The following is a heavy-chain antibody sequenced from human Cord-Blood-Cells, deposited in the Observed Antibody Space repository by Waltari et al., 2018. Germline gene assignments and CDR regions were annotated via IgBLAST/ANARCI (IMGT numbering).Heavy chain of an antibody. CDR1: GYTFTGYY. CDR3: ARGGSSSYYFDY. CDR2: INPNSGGT. J-gene: IGHJ4*02. D-gene: IGHD6-6*01. Sequence: QVKLVQHGAEVKKPGSSVKVSCKASGYTFTGYYMPWARQAPGQGSEWMGWINPNSGGTNYAQKFQGRVTMTRDTSISTAYMELSRLRSDDTAVYYCARGGSSSYYFDYWGQGTLVTVSS. V-gene: IGHV1-2*02.